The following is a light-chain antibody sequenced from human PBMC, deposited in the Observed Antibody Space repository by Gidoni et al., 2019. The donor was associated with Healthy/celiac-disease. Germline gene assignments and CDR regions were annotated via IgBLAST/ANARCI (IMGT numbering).Light chain of an antibody. J-gene: IGLJ2*01. CDR1: SSDVGGYNY. Sequence: QSALTQPASVSGSPGPSITISCTGTSSDVGGYNYVSWYQQHPGKAPKLMLYDVSNRPSGVSNRFSGSKSGNMASLTISGLQAEDEADYYCSSYTSSSTVVFGGGTKLTVL. V-gene: IGLV2-14*01. CDR2: DVS. CDR3: SSYTSSSTVV.